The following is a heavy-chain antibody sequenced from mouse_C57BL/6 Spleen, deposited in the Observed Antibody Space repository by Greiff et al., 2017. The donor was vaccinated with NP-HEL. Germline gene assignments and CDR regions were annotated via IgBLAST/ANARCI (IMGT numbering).Heavy chain of an antibody. D-gene: IGHD1-1*01. CDR1: GYTFASYW. CDR2: IDPSDSYT. V-gene: IGHV1-69*01. J-gene: IGHJ2*01. Sequence: VQLQQPGAELVMPGASVKLSCKASGYTFASYWMHWVKQRPGQGLEWIGKIDPSDSYTNCNQKFKGKSTLTVDKSTRAAYMQRSCLTSEDSAVYYCARADYYDYWGQGTTRTGSS. CDR3: ARADYYDY.